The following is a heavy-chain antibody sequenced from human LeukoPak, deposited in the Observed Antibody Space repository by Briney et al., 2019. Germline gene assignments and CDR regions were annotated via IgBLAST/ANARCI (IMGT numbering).Heavy chain of an antibody. CDR3: ARLRSRIAAAGPYNYWYFDL. Sequence: GGSLRLSCAASGFTFSSYWMHWVRQAPGKGLVWVSRINSDGSSTSYADSVKGRFTISRDNAKNTLYLQMNSLRAEDTAVYYCARLRSRIAAAGPYNYWYFDLWGRGTLVTVSS. V-gene: IGHV3-74*01. CDR2: INSDGSST. J-gene: IGHJ2*01. CDR1: GFTFSSYW. D-gene: IGHD6-13*01.